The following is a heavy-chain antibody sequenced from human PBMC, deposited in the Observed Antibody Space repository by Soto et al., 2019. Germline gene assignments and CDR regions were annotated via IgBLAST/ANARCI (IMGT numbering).Heavy chain of an antibody. J-gene: IGHJ3*02. CDR2: ISAYNGNT. CDR1: GYTFTSYG. Sequence: QVQLVQSGAEVKKPGASVKVSCKASGYTFTSYGISWVRQAPGQGLEWMGWISAYNGNTNYAQKLQGRVTMTTDTSTSTAYMELRSVRSDDTAVYYWARELTNIWGSYPLGAFDIWGQGTMVTVSS. V-gene: IGHV1-18*01. CDR3: ARELTNIWGSYPLGAFDI. D-gene: IGHD3-16*02.